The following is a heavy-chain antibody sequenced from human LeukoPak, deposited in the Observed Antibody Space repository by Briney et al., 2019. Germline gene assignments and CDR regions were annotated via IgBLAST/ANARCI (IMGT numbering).Heavy chain of an antibody. CDR3: ARHLEWPYYYYMDV. Sequence: SETLSLTCAVYGESLSGYHWTWIRQPPGKGLEWIGEINHSGSTNYNPSLKSRVTISVDTSKNQFSLKLSSVTAADTAVYYCARHLEWPYYYYMDVWGKGTTVTVSS. D-gene: IGHD3-3*01. V-gene: IGHV4-34*01. CDR1: GESLSGYH. J-gene: IGHJ6*03. CDR2: INHSGST.